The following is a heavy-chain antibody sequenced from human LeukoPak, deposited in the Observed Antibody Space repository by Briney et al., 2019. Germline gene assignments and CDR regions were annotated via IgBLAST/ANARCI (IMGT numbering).Heavy chain of an antibody. CDR3: AKESLPARRTTMVRGYMDV. CDR2: ISWDGGST. D-gene: IGHD3-10*01. V-gene: IGHV3-43D*03. J-gene: IGHJ6*03. CDR1: GFTFDDYA. Sequence: PGGSLRLSCAASGFTFDDYAMHWVRQAPGKGLEWVSLISWDGGSTYYADSVKGRFTISRDNSKNSLYLQMNSLRAEDTALYYCAKESLPARRTTMVRGYMDVWGKGTTVTVSS.